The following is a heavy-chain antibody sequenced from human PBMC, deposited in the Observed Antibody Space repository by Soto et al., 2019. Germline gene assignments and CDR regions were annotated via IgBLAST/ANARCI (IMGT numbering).Heavy chain of an antibody. CDR3: AREQYNWKI. J-gene: IGHJ4*02. D-gene: IGHD1-20*01. Sequence: PXATLSLTCSVSGDSIRSYYWTWIRQPPGKGLQWIGYVFHTVNTNYNPSLKSRVTISEDASKNQVSLRLTSVTAADTAVYFCAREQYNWKIWGQGTLVTVSS. V-gene: IGHV4-59*01. CDR1: GDSIRSYY. CDR2: VFHTVNT.